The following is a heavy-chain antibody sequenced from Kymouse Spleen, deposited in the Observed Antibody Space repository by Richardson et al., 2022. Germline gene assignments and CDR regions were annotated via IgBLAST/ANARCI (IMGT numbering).Heavy chain of an antibody. Sequence: QVQLQQWGAGLLKPSETLSLTCAVYGGSFSGYYWSWIRQPPGKGLEWIGEINHSGSTNYNPSLKSRVTISVDTSKNQFSLKLSSVTAADTAVYYCARGPGSYYVGAFDYWGQGTLVTVSS. D-gene: IGHD1-26*01. V-gene: IGHV4-34*01. CDR2: INHSGST. J-gene: IGHJ4*02. CDR1: GGSFSGYY. CDR3: ARGPGSYYVGAFDY.